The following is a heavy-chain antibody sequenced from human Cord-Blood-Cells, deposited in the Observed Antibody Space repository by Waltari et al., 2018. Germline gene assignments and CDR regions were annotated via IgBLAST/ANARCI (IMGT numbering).Heavy chain of an antibody. CDR3: ASTAPYYYDSSGYYYFDY. D-gene: IGHD3-22*01. Sequence: QLQLQESGPGLVKPSETLSLTCTVSGGSISSSSYYWGWIRQPPGKGLEWIGSIYYSGSTYDTPSLKSRVTISVDTSKNQFSLKLSSVTAADTAVYYCASTAPYYYDSSGYYYFDYWGQGPLVTVSS. V-gene: IGHV4-39*01. CDR1: GGSISSSSYY. CDR2: IYYSGST. J-gene: IGHJ4*02.